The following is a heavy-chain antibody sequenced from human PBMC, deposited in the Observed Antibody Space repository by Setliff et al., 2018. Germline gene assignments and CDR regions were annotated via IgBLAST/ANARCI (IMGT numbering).Heavy chain of an antibody. J-gene: IGHJ4*02. CDR3: ARSLGSGSYYNSRPFYSDY. Sequence: TSETLSLTCTVSGGSITTSAYYWGWIRQPPGKGLDWIGTIYYSGSTYYNPSLKSRVTISVDTSKNQFSLKLSSVTAADTAVYFCARSLGSGSYYNSRPFYSDYWGQGTLVTVSS. CDR2: IYYSGST. CDR1: GGSITTSAYY. D-gene: IGHD3-10*01. V-gene: IGHV4-39*01.